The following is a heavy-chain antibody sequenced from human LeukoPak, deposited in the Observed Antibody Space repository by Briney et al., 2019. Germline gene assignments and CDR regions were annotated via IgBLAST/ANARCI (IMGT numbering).Heavy chain of an antibody. CDR3: ARDYCDFTRTLYYFDY. Sequence: PGRSLRLSCAASGFTFSSYGMHWVRQAPGKGLEWVAVIWYDGSNKYYADSVKGRFTISRDNSKNTLYLQMNSLRAEDTAVYYCARDYCDFTRTLYYFDYWGQGTLVTVSS. CDR2: IWYDGSNK. D-gene: IGHD4-17*01. V-gene: IGHV3-33*01. CDR1: GFTFSSYG. J-gene: IGHJ4*02.